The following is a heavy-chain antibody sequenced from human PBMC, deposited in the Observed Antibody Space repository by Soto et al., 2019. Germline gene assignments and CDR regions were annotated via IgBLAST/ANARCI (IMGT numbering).Heavy chain of an antibody. V-gene: IGHV3-66*01. D-gene: IGHD1-1*01. CDR1: GFTVSSNY. CDR2: IYAAGST. J-gene: IGHJ4*02. CDR3: XXXXXDSVFDS. Sequence: EVQLMESGGGLVQPGGSLRLSCAASGFTVSSNYMSWVRQAPGKGLEWVSVIYAAGSTYYADSVKGRFTISRDESXXXXXXXXXXXXXXXXXXXXXXXXXXDSVFDSWGQGTLVSVTS.